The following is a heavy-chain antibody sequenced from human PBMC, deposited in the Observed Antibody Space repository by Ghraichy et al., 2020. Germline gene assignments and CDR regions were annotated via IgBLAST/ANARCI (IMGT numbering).Heavy chain of an antibody. CDR2: INPNTGDT. CDR1: GYTFTGYF. J-gene: IGHJ4*02. V-gene: IGHV1-2*06. CDR3: ARELQRGNVGLH. Sequence: ASVKVSCKTSGYTFTGYFVHWLRQATGHGLEWMGRINPNTGDTNYAQKFQGGVTMTRDTSISTAYLELSGLRSDDTAVYYCARELQRGNVGLHWGQGTLVTVSS. D-gene: IGHD1-26*01.